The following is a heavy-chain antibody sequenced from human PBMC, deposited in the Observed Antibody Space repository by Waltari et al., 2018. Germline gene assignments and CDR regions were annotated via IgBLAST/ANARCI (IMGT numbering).Heavy chain of an antibody. CDR1: GGSISRSRYY. CDR2: IYYSGST. Sequence: QLQLQESGPGLVKPSEPLSLTCTVSGGSISRSRYYWGWIRQSPGKGREWIGSIYYSGSTYYNPTLKSRVTISGDTSKNQFSLKLSSVTAADTAVYYCARHWKRNGYRFDPWGQGTLVTVSS. V-gene: IGHV4-39*01. D-gene: IGHD5-12*01. J-gene: IGHJ5*02. CDR3: ARHWKRNGYRFDP.